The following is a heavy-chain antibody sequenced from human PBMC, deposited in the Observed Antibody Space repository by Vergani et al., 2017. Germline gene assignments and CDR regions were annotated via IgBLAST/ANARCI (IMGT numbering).Heavy chain of an antibody. J-gene: IGHJ2*01. CDR1: GFTFSSYA. V-gene: IGHV3-30*04. CDR3: ARDPGDYWYFDL. Sequence: VQLVESGGGVVQPGRSLRLSCAASGFTFSSYAMHWVRQAPGKGLEWVAVISYDGSNKYYADSVKGRFTISRDNSKNTLYLQMNSLRAEDTAVYYCARDPGDYWYFDLWGRGTLVTVSS. D-gene: IGHD4-17*01. CDR2: ISYDGSNK.